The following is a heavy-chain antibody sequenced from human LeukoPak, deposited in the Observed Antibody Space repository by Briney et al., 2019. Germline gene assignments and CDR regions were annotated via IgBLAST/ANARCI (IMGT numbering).Heavy chain of an antibody. V-gene: IGHV1-8*01. CDR2: MNPNSGNT. CDR1: GYTFTSYD. D-gene: IGHD2-2*01. Sequence: ASVKVSCKASGYTFTSYDINWVRQATGQGLEWMGWMNPNSGNTGYAQKFQGRVTMTRDTSISTAYMELSSLRSEDTAVYYCARGLILVPAANDYWGQGTLVTVSS. CDR3: ARGLILVPAANDY. J-gene: IGHJ4*02.